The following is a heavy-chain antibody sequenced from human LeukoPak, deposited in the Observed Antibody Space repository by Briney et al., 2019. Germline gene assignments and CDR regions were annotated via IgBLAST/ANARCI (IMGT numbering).Heavy chain of an antibody. D-gene: IGHD3-10*02. J-gene: IGHJ4*02. CDR2: IYHSGST. Sequence: GLEWIGSIYHSGSTYYNPSLKSRVTISVDTSKNQFSLKLSSVTAADTAVYYCARGLFGESYDYWGQGTLVTVSS. V-gene: IGHV4-38-2*02. CDR3: ARGLFGESYDY.